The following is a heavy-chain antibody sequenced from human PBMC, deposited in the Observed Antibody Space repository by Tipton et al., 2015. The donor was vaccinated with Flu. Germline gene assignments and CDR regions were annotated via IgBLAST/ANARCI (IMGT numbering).Heavy chain of an antibody. V-gene: IGHV4-59*01. J-gene: IGHJ4*02. CDR3: ARDSGFGDPFDY. CDR1: GGSISRYY. D-gene: IGHD4-17*01. CDR2: IYYSGRT. Sequence: TLSLTCTVSGGSISRYYWSWIRQPPGKGLEWIGYIYYSGRTNYNPSLKSRVTISLDTSKNQVYLNLNSVPAADAAVYYCARDSGFGDPFDYWGQGTLVTVSS.